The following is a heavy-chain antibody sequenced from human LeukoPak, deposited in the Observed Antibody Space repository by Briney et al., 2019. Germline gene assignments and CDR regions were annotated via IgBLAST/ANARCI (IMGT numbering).Heavy chain of an antibody. J-gene: IGHJ4*02. Sequence: GGSLRLSCAASGFTFSSYSMNWVRQAPGKGLEWVSYISSSSSTIYYADSVKGRFTISRDNAKNSLYLQMNSLRAEDTAVCYCARGDLGYCSSTSCPPFDYWGQGTLVTVSS. CDR2: ISSSSSTI. D-gene: IGHD2-2*01. V-gene: IGHV3-48*01. CDR3: ARGDLGYCSSTSCPPFDY. CDR1: GFTFSSYS.